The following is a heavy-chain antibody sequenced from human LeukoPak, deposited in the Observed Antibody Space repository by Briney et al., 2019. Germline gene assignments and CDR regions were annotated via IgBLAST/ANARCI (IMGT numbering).Heavy chain of an antibody. V-gene: IGHV4-39*07. CDR3: ARDLSSGWTLFY. CDR2: IYYSGST. D-gene: IGHD6-19*01. J-gene: IGHJ4*02. Sequence: SETLSLTCTVSGGSISSSSYYWGWIRQPPGKGLEWIGSIYYSGSTYYNPSLKSRVTISVDTSKNQFSLKLSSVTAADTAVYYCARDLSSGWTLFYWGQGTLVTVSS. CDR1: GGSISSSSYY.